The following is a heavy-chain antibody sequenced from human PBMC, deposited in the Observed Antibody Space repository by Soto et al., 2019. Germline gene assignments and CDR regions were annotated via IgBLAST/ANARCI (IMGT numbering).Heavy chain of an antibody. J-gene: IGHJ4*02. V-gene: IGHV3-23*03. Sequence: PGGSLRLSCSASGFIISAYTMGWVRLAPGKGLEWVASLFSGGVSTRYADSVTGRFTISRDNSKNMLYLQMNSLGVDDTAVYYCFIYRQPDAIWPFDVWGRGILVPVAS. CDR1: GFIISAYT. D-gene: IGHD2-8*01. CDR3: FIYRQPDAIWPFDV. CDR2: LFSGGVST.